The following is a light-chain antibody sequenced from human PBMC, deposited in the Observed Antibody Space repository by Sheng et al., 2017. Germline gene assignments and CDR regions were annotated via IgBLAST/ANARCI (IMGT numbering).Light chain of an antibody. CDR1: QDISKD. J-gene: IGKJ5*01. V-gene: IGKV1-39*01. CDR2: CAS. Sequence: DIQMTQSPSSLSASVGDRVTITCQATQDISKDLNWYQQKPGTAPKLLIYCASNLETGVPSRFSGSRSGTDFTLTISSLQPEDFATYYCQQSYSTHFTFGQGTRLEIK. CDR3: QQSYSTHFT.